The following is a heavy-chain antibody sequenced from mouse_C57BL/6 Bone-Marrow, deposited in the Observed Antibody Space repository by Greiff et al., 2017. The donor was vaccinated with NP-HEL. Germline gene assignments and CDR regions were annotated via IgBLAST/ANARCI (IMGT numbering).Heavy chain of an antibody. V-gene: IGHV1-61*01. CDR1: GYTFTSYW. D-gene: IGHD1-1*01. CDR2: IYPSDSET. Sequence: VQLQQPGAELVRPGSSVKLSCKASGYTFTSYWMDWVKQRPGQGLEWIGNIYPSDSETHYNQKFKDKATLTVDKSSSTAYMQLSSLTSEDSAVYYCATVSPSYYYGTPWFAYWGQGTLVTVSA. CDR3: ATVSPSYYYGTPWFAY. J-gene: IGHJ3*01.